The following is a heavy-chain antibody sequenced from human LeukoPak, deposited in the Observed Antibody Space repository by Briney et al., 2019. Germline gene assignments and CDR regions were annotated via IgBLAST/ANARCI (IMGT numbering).Heavy chain of an antibody. D-gene: IGHD3-10*01. Sequence: GGSLRLSCAASGFTFSDYYMSWIRQAPGKGLEWVSSISTSTSYIYYADSLKGRFTISRDNAKNSLYLQMNSLRAEDTAVYYCARAGEYYSYYYGMDVWGQGTTVTVSS. CDR2: ISTSTSYI. CDR1: GFTFSDYY. CDR3: ARAGEYYSYYYGMDV. J-gene: IGHJ6*02. V-gene: IGHV3-11*06.